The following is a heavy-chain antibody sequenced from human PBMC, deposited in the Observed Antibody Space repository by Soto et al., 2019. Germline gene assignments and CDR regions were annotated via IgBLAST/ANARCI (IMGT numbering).Heavy chain of an antibody. V-gene: IGHV4-31*03. CDR2: IYYSGST. CDR1: GGSISSGGYY. CDR3: ASLRSGYFDWTQYHYYGMDV. D-gene: IGHD3-9*01. Sequence: PSETLSLTCTVSGGSISSGGYYWSWIRQHPGKGLEWIGYIYYSGSTYYNPSLKSRVTISVDTSKNQFSLKLSSVTAADTAVSYCASLRSGYFDWTQYHYYGMDVWGQGTTVS. J-gene: IGHJ6*02.